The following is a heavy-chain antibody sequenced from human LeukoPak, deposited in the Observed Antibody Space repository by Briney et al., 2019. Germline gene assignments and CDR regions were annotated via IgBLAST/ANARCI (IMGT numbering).Heavy chain of an antibody. D-gene: IGHD5-24*01. CDR2: IYYSGST. J-gene: IGHJ5*02. Sequence: SASLSLTCTVSGGSISSYYWSWIRQPPGKGLEWIWYIYYSGSTNYNPSLKSRVTISVDTSKNQFSLKLSSVTAADTAVYYCARESGDGYNTAWGQGTLVTVSS. CDR3: ARESGDGYNTA. CDR1: GGSISSYY. V-gene: IGHV4-59*01.